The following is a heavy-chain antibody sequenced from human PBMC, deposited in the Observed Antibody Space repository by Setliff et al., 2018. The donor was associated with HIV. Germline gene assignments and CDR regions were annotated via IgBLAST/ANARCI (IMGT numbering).Heavy chain of an antibody. J-gene: IGHJ5*02. Sequence: SETLSLTCTVSGDSISSYYWNWIRQPPGKALEWIGYIYYGSTRYNPSFEGRVTISVDTSKNQFSLKLRSVTAADTAMYYCARRRCSAASCPDNSWNWLDPWGQGTLVTVSS. CDR3: ARRRCSAASCPDNSWNWLDP. V-gene: IGHV4-59*08. CDR2: IYYGST. CDR1: GDSISSYY. D-gene: IGHD2-15*01.